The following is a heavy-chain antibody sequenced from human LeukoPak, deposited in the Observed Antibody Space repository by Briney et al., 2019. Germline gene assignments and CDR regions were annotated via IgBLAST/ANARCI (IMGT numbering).Heavy chain of an antibody. J-gene: IGHJ4*02. CDR1: GYTFTSYG. D-gene: IGHD3-16*02. Sequence: ASVKVSCKASGYTFTSYGISWVRQAPGQGLEWMGWINPNSGGTNYAQKFQGRVTMTRDTSISTAYMELSRLRSDDTAVYYCARGANYDYVWGSYRPQLELDYWGQGTLVTVSS. V-gene: IGHV1-2*02. CDR2: INPNSGGT. CDR3: ARGANYDYVWGSYRPQLELDY.